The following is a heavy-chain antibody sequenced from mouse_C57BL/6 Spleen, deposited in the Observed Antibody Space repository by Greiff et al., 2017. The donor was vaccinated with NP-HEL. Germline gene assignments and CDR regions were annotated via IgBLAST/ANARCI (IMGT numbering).Heavy chain of an antibody. CDR1: GYAFSSSW. CDR3: ARGYYVRSLYWYFDV. Sequence: VQLQQSGPELVKPGASVKISCTASGYAFSSSWMNWVKQRPGKGLEWIGWIYPGDGDINYNGKFKGKVTLTADKSTSTAYMQLSSPTSEDSAVYFCARGYYVRSLYWYFDVWGTGTTVTVSS. J-gene: IGHJ1*03. D-gene: IGHD1-1*01. V-gene: IGHV1-82*01. CDR2: IYPGDGDI.